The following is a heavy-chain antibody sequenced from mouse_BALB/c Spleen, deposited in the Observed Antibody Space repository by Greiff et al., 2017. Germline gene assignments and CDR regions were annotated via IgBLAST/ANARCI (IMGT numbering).Heavy chain of an antibody. CDR3: ARSVRPSTMIAFAY. CDR1: GFNIKDTY. Sequence: EVQLQQSGAELVKPGASVKLSCTASGFNIKDTYMHWVKQRPEQGLEWIGRIDPANGNTKYDPKFQGKATITADTSSNTAYLQLSSLTSEDTAVYYCARSVRPSTMIAFAYWGQGTLVTVSA. V-gene: IGHV14-3*02. CDR2: IDPANGNT. D-gene: IGHD2-4*01. J-gene: IGHJ3*01.